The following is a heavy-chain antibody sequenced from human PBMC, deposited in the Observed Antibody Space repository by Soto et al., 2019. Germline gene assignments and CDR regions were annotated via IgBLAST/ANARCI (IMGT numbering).Heavy chain of an antibody. V-gene: IGHV3-23*01. Sequence: AISGSGGSTDYADSVEGRFTISRDNSKNTLYLQMNSLRAEDTAVYYCARDRHPYSTKYYFDYWGQGTLVTVSS. CDR2: ISGSGGST. CDR3: ARDRHPYSTKYYFDY. D-gene: IGHD2-2*01. J-gene: IGHJ4*02.